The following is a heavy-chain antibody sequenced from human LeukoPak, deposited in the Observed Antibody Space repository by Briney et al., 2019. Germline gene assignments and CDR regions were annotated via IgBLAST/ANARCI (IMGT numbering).Heavy chain of an antibody. Sequence: GGSLRLSCAASGFTFSNAWMSWVRQAPGKGLEWVGRIKSKTDGGTTDYAAPVKGRFTISRDDSKNTLYLQMNSLKTEDTAVYYCTTDPKEYYYCYGMDVWGQGTTVTVSS. CDR3: TTDPKEYYYCYGMDV. J-gene: IGHJ6*02. CDR1: GFTFSNAW. CDR2: IKSKTDGGTT. V-gene: IGHV3-15*01.